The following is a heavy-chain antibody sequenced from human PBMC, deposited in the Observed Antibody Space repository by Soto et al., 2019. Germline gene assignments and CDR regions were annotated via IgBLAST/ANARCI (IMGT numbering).Heavy chain of an antibody. D-gene: IGHD6-13*01. CDR3: ATLYSSSWYFRAPIDY. V-gene: IGHV4-4*02. CDR2: IYHSGST. Sequence: QVQLQESGPGLVKPSGTLSLTCAVSGGSISSSNWWSWVRQPPGKGLEWIGEIYHSGSTNYNPSLKSRVTISVDKSQNQFSLKLSSVTAADTAVYYCATLYSSSWYFRAPIDYWGQGTLVTVSS. CDR1: GGSISSSNW. J-gene: IGHJ4*02.